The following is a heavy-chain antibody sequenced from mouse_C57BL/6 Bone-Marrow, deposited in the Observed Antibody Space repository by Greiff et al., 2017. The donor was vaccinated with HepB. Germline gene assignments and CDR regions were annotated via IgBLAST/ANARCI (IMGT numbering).Heavy chain of an antibody. CDR3: ARQRFYGSSYVDY. J-gene: IGHJ2*01. CDR1: GYTFTSYW. CDR2: IDPSDSYT. V-gene: IGHV1-50*01. Sequence: QVQLQQSGAELVKPGASVKLSCKASGYTFTSYWMQWVKQRPGQGLEWIGEIDPSDSYTNYNQKFKGKATLTVDTSSSTAYMQLSSLTSEDSAVYYCARQRFYGSSYVDYWGQGTTLTVSS. D-gene: IGHD1-1*01.